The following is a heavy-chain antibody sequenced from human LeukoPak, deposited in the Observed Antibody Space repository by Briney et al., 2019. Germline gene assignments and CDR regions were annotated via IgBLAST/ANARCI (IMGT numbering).Heavy chain of an antibody. J-gene: IGHJ4*02. CDR2: ITPIFGTA. Sequence: SVKVSCKASGGTFSSYDISWVRQAPGQRLEWMGGITPIFGTANFAQKFQGRVTITADESTSTAYMELSSLRSEDTAVYYCVKGFHFDWWGQGTLVTVSS. CDR3: VKGFHFDW. CDR1: GGTFSSYD. V-gene: IGHV1-69*13.